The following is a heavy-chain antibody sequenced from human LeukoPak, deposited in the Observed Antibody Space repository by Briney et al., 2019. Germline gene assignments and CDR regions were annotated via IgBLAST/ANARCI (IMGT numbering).Heavy chain of an antibody. V-gene: IGHV4-59*12. D-gene: IGHD5-24*01. CDR2: IFYSGST. CDR1: GGSISSYY. Sequence: SETLSLTCTVSGGSISSYYWSWIRQPPGKGLEWIGYIFYSGSTNYNPSLKSRVTISVDTSKNQFSLKLSSVTAADTAVYYCAREGNRDGYNPWYFDLWGRGTLVTVSS. CDR3: AREGNRDGYNPWYFDL. J-gene: IGHJ2*01.